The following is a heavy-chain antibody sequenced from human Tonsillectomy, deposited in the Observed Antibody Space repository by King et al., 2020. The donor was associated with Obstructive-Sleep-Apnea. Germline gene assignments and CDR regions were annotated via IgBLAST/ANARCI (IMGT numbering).Heavy chain of an antibody. V-gene: IGHV3-23*04. J-gene: IGHJ3*02. CDR2: ISSSGGST. Sequence: VQLVESGGGLVQPGGSLRFSCAASGFTFSSYAMSWVRQAPGKGLEWVSGISSSGGSTDYADSVKGRFTISRDNSKDTLFLQMNSLRVEDTAVYYCAKDGWLGVSAASGSGSYSDAFDIWGQGTMVTVSS. CDR1: GFTFSSYA. D-gene: IGHD3-10*01. CDR3: AKDGWLGVSAASGSGSYSDAFDI.